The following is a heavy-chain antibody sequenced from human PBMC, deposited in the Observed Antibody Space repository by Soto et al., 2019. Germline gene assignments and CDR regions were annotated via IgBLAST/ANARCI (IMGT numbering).Heavy chain of an antibody. V-gene: IGHV3-11*01. Sequence: GGSLRLSCGASGFTFSNYYMSWIRQAPGKWLEWVSYISSTGRTIYYADSVKGRFTVSRDNAQNSLSLKLNSLRVEDTAVYYCARSYSSGWEFDYWGQGXQVTVCS. D-gene: IGHD6-19*01. J-gene: IGHJ4*02. CDR3: ARSYSSGWEFDY. CDR2: ISSTGRTI. CDR1: GFTFSNYY.